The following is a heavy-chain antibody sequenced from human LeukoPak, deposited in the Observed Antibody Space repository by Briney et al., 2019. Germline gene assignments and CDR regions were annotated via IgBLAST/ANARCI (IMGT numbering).Heavy chain of an antibody. D-gene: IGHD1-26*01. Sequence: SETLSLTCTVSGGSISTSYWSWTRQPPGKGLEWIGYIYYSGSTNYNPSLKSRVTISVDTSKNQFSLKLSSVTAADTAVYYCARAPQTWDDQTPPRGFDYWGQGTLVTVSS. V-gene: IGHV4-59*12. CDR2: IYYSGST. J-gene: IGHJ4*02. CDR3: ARAPQTWDDQTPPRGFDY. CDR1: GGSISTSY.